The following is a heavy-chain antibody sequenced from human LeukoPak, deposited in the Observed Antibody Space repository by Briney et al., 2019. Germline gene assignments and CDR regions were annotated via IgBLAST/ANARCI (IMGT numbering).Heavy chain of an antibody. CDR3: AREGFGDSSGTPNAFDI. CDR2: IYHSGRT. D-gene: IGHD3-22*01. V-gene: IGHV4-38-2*02. CDR1: GYSISSGYY. Sequence: PSETLSLTCTVSGYSISSGYYWGWIRQPPGKGLEWIGSIYHSGRTYYNPSLKSRVTISVDTSKNQFSLRLSSLTAADTAVYYCAREGFGDSSGTPNAFDIWGQGTVVTVSS. J-gene: IGHJ3*02.